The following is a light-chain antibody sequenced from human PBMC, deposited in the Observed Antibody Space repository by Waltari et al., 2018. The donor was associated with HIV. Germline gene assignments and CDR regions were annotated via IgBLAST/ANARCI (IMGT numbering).Light chain of an antibody. CDR1: SNDVGGYNY. CDR2: DVS. CDR3: ESYTSTSVWV. Sequence: QSALTQPASVSGSPGQSITISCTGSSNDVGGYNYVSWYQQHPGKAPRLMIYDVSTRPSGLSDRFSGSKSGDTASLTISGLQPEDEADYYCESYTSTSVWVFGGGTRLTVL. J-gene: IGLJ3*02. V-gene: IGLV2-14*03.